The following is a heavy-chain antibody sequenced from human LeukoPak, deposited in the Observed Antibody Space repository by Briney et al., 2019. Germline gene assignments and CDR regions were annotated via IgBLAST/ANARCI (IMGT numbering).Heavy chain of an antibody. CDR2: IYSGGTT. CDR3: ARLTVLSFGVDC. V-gene: IGHV3-66*04. D-gene: IGHD3-10*01. J-gene: IGHJ4*02. Sequence: GGSLRLSCAASGFTVSGNYMRWVRQAPGQGLEWVSVIYSGGTTHYTDSVKGRFDISRDDAKNTLYLQMTSLRAEDTAVYYCARLTVLSFGVDCWGQGTLVTVSS. CDR1: GFTVSGNY.